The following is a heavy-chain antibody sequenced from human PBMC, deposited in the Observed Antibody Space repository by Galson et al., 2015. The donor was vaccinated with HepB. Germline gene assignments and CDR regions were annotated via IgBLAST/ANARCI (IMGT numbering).Heavy chain of an antibody. Sequence: SVKVSCKASGYTFTSYAMHWVRQAPGRRLEWMGWINAGNGNTKYSQKFQGRVTITRDTSASTAYMELSSLRSEDTAVYYCARARVVPAAHPSRGFDYWGQGTLVTVSS. CDR3: ARARVVPAAHPSRGFDY. J-gene: IGHJ4*02. CDR1: GYTFTSYA. CDR2: INAGNGNT. V-gene: IGHV1-3*01. D-gene: IGHD2-2*01.